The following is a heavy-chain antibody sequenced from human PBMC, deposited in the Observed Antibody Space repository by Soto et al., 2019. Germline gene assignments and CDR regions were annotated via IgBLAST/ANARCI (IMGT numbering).Heavy chain of an antibody. J-gene: IGHJ4*02. CDR1: GFTFSSYS. V-gene: IGHV3-48*01. CDR3: ASPGRIVPAAFIY. D-gene: IGHD2-2*01. Sequence: PGGSLRLSCAASGFTFSSYSMNWVRQAPGKGLEWVSYISSSSSTIYYADSVKGRFTISRDNAKNSLYLQMNSLRAEDTAVYYCASPGRIVPAAFIYWGQGTLVTVSS. CDR2: ISSSSSTI.